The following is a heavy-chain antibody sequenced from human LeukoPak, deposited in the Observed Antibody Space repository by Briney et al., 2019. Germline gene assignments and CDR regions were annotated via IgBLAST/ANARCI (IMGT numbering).Heavy chain of an antibody. V-gene: IGHV4-39*07. CDR3: ARENGGSYYDAFDI. CDR1: GGSISSSSYY. D-gene: IGHD1-26*01. Sequence: PSETLSLTCTVSGGSISSSSYYWGWIRQPPGKGLEWIGSIYYSGSTYYNPSLKSRVTISVDTSKNQFSLKLSSVTAADTAVYYCARENGGSYYDAFDIWGQGTMVTVSS. J-gene: IGHJ3*02. CDR2: IYYSGST.